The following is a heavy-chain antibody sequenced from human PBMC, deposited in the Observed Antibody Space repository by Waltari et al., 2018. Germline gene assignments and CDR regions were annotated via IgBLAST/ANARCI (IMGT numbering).Heavy chain of an antibody. D-gene: IGHD3-22*01. J-gene: IGHJ4*02. CDR1: GLPVRCNY. CDR2: LYAGGST. V-gene: IGHV3-53*01. CDR3: ATTASRDYFDNSGYYSS. Sequence: EGRLVQSGGGLIEPGGSNRLSCVVSGLPVRCNYMTWVRQTPDKRLEWVSVLYAGGSTYYADAVKGRFAISRDDSENILYLHMSSLRADDTAVYYCATTASRDYFDNSGYYSSWGQGALVAVSS.